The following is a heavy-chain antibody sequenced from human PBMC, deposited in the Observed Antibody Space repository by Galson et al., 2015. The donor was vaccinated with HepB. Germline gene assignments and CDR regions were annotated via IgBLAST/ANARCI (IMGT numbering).Heavy chain of an antibody. D-gene: IGHD6-19*01. Sequence: SETLSLTCSVSGASVNNGLYSWTWIRQPAGKGLEWIGRTYFSGTTDYNPSLKARVSISKDTSKNQFSLTLTAVTAADTAVYYCARGTGWSPEGYWGQGILVAVSS. CDR2: TYFSGTT. CDR1: GASVNNGLYS. V-gene: IGHV4-61*10. CDR3: ARGTGWSPEGY. J-gene: IGHJ4*02.